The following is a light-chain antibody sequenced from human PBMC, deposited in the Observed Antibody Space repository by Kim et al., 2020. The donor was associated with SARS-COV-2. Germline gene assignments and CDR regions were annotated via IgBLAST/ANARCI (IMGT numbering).Light chain of an antibody. CDR1: QVIGNY. V-gene: IGKV1-27*01. CDR2: AAS. Sequence: ASVRDRVNDTCRASQVIGNYLARYQQKPGTLPELLIYAASALQSGVPARLSGSGSGTAFTLTINSRQPEDVATYFCQKYNSAPGTFGQGTTVDIK. CDR3: QKYNSAPGT. J-gene: IGKJ1*01.